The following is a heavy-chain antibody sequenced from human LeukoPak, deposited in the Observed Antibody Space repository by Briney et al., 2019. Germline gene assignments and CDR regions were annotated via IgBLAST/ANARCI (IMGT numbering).Heavy chain of an antibody. Sequence: SVKVSCKASGGTFSSYAISWVRQAPGQGPEWMGGIIPIFGTANYAQKFQGRVTITADESTSTAYMELSSLRSEDTAVYYCARDLYYYDSSGPFDYWGRGTLVTVSS. CDR2: IIPIFGTA. D-gene: IGHD3-22*01. J-gene: IGHJ4*02. CDR3: ARDLYYYDSSGPFDY. CDR1: GGTFSSYA. V-gene: IGHV1-69*01.